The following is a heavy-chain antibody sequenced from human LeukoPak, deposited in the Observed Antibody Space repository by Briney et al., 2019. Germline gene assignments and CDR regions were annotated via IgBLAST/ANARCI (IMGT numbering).Heavy chain of an antibody. CDR2: ISAYNGNT. J-gene: IGHJ4*02. D-gene: IGHD3-16*01. V-gene: IGHV1-18*01. Sequence: ASVRVSCKASGYTFTSYGISWVRQAPGQGLEWMGWISAYNGNTNYAQKLQGRVTMTTGTSTSTAYMELRSLRSDDTAVYYCARVQGGDYVWGSDYWGQGTLVTVSS. CDR1: GYTFTSYG. CDR3: ARVQGGDYVWGSDY.